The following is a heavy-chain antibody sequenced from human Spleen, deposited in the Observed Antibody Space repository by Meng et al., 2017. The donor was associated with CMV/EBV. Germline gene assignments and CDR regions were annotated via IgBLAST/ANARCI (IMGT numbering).Heavy chain of an antibody. D-gene: IGHD1-20*01. J-gene: IGHJ4*02. CDR1: GDSVSSNSAA. CDR2: KYYRKKWYN. CDR3: ASITGIRDY. Sequence: GASTGDSVSSNSAAWNWIRQTQSRGLEWMGRKYYRKKWYNDYAAYVKSRIIINSDTSKNQFSLQLNSVTPEDTAVYYCASITGIRDYWGQGTLVTVSS. V-gene: IGHV6-1*01.